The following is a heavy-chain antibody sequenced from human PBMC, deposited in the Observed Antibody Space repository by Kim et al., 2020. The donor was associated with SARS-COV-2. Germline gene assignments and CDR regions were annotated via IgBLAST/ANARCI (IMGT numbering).Heavy chain of an antibody. J-gene: IGHJ6*02. V-gene: IGHV4-4*07. CDR3: ARGLGGQSFYGLDV. D-gene: IGHD3-16*01. Sequence: YSPSLKSRVTMSVATSNNPFSLSLGSLTAADTAVYYCARGLGGQSFYGLDVWGQGATVTVSS.